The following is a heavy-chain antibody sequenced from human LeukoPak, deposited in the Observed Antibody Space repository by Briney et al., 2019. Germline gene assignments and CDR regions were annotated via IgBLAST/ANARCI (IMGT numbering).Heavy chain of an antibody. CDR1: GYTFTGYS. D-gene: IGHD1-1*01. J-gene: IGHJ3*02. Sequence: GASVKVSCKASGYTFTGYSLHWVRQTPGQGLQWMGWINPNSGDTNYAQKFQGRATMTRDTSITTAYMDLSRLRPDDTAVYYCARDYRKRVTGTGPGFDNWGQGTLVTVSS. V-gene: IGHV1-2*02. CDR2: INPNSGDT. CDR3: ARDYRKRVTGTGPGFDN.